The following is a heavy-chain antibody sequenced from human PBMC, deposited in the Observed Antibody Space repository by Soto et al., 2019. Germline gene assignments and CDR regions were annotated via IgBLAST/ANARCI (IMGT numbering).Heavy chain of an antibody. CDR3: ARRDRSGFSYWLDT. J-gene: IGHJ5*02. V-gene: IGHV4-4*07. Sequence: SETLSLTCTVSGASISGFYWSWIRKSAGKGLEWIGRIYATGTTDYNPSLKSRVMMSVDTSKKQFSLKLRSVTAADTAVYYCARRDRSGFSYWLDTWGQGTLVTVSS. D-gene: IGHD3-22*01. CDR2: IYATGTT. CDR1: GASISGFY.